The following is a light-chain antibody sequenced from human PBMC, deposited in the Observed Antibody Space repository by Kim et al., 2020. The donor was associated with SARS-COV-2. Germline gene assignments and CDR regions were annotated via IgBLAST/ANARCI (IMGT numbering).Light chain of an antibody. CDR3: QQSGT. CDR1: QSVSSN. CDR2: GAS. J-gene: IGKJ3*01. Sequence: EIVMTQSPGTLSVSPGERATLSCRASQSVSSNLAWYQQKPGQAPRLLIYGASTRATGIPARFSGSGSGTEFTLTISSLQSEDFAVYYCQQSGTFGPGTKVDIK. V-gene: IGKV3-15*01.